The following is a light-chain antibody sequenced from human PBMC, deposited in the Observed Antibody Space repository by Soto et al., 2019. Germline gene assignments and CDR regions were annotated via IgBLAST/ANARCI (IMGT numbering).Light chain of an antibody. CDR2: EVY. J-gene: IGLJ1*01. CDR3: SSYVGTNSYV. CDR1: SGDVGGYNY. Sequence: QSVVTQPPSASGSPGQSVTISCTGNSGDVGGYNYVSWYQHHPGKAPKLIIYEVYKRPSGVPDRFSGSKSGNTAALTVSGLQAEDEADYYCSSYVGTNSYVFGTGTKVTVL. V-gene: IGLV2-8*01.